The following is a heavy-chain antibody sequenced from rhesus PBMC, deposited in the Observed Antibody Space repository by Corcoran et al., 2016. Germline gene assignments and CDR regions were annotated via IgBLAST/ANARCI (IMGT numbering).Heavy chain of an antibody. CDR3: AKDSYGNCQGYGLDS. Sequence: EVQLVESGGGLVQPGGSLKLSCAASGFSFSTYGMGWVRQAPGKGLEWVSHISNGAGNTYYADSAKGRFTISRDNSKNTLSLQMNSLRPEDTAVYYCAKDSYGNCQGYGLDSWGQGVVVTVSS. CDR1: GFSFSTYG. V-gene: IGHV3S5*01. CDR2: ISNGAGNT. J-gene: IGHJ6*01. D-gene: IGHD4-35*01.